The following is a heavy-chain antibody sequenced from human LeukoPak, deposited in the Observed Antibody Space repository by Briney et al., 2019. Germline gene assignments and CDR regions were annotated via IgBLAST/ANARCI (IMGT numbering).Heavy chain of an antibody. D-gene: IGHD3-22*01. V-gene: IGHV3-23*01. CDR1: GFTFSSYA. CDR2: ISGSGGST. Sequence: GGSLRLSCAASGFTFSSYAMSWVRQAPGKGLEWVSAISGSGGSTYYADSVKGRFAISRDNSENTLYLQMNSLRAEDTAVYYCANLVGYYDSSGYYYDWYFDLWGRGTLVTVSS. J-gene: IGHJ2*01. CDR3: ANLVGYYDSSGYYYDWYFDL.